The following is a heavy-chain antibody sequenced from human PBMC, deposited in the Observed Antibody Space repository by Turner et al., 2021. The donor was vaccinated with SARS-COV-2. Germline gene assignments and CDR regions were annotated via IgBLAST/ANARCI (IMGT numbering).Heavy chain of an antibody. D-gene: IGHD6-19*01. V-gene: IGHV1-24*01. J-gene: IGHJ6*02. CDR1: GYTLRELS. CDR2: FDPEDGET. Sequence: QVQLVQSGAEVKKPGASVKVSCKLSGYTLRELSMHWVRQAPGKGLEWMGGFDPEDGETIYAQKFQGRVTMTEDTSTDTAYMELSSLRSEDTAVYYCATGVAVTGTPSAYYYYYGMDVWGQGTTVTVSS. CDR3: ATGVAVTGTPSAYYYYYGMDV.